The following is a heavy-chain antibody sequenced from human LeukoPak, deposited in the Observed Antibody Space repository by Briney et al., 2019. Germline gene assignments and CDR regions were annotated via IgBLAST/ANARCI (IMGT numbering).Heavy chain of an antibody. Sequence: PGGSLRLSCAASGYTFTNYAIHWVRQAPGQGLEWITVISDTGYNQDYADAVKGRFTFSRDNAKNTLYLQMNSLRAEDTAVYYCARAPSVGGYSYGPHEFDYWGQGTLVTVSS. J-gene: IGHJ4*02. D-gene: IGHD5-18*01. CDR1: GYTFTNYA. V-gene: IGHV3-30*14. CDR2: ISDTGYNQ. CDR3: ARAPSVGGYSYGPHEFDY.